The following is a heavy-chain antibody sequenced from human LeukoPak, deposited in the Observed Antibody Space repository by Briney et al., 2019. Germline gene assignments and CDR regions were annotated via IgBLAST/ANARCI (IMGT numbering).Heavy chain of an antibody. CDR1: GFTFSSYS. Sequence: PGGSLRLSSAASGFTFSSYSMNWVRQAPGKGLEWVSYISSSSTTYYADSVKGRFTISRDNAKNSLYLQMNSLRDEDTAVYYCARILSGSGSYGAFDIWGQGTMVTVSS. CDR3: ARILSGSGSYGAFDI. V-gene: IGHV3-48*02. J-gene: IGHJ3*02. CDR2: ISSSSTT. D-gene: IGHD1-26*01.